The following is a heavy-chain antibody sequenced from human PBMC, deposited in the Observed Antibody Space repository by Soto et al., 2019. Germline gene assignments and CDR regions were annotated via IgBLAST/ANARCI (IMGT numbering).Heavy chain of an antibody. CDR3: AKDRAYDLWSGYLYYYYGMDV. V-gene: IGHV3-23*01. Sequence: GSLKASCSASGFTFSSYAMSWVRQAPGKGLEWVSAISGSGGSTYYADSVKGRFTISRDNSKNTLYLQMNSLRAEDTAVYYCAKDRAYDLWSGYLYYYYGMDVWGQGTTVTVSS. D-gene: IGHD3-3*01. CDR2: ISGSGGST. CDR1: GFTFSSYA. J-gene: IGHJ6*02.